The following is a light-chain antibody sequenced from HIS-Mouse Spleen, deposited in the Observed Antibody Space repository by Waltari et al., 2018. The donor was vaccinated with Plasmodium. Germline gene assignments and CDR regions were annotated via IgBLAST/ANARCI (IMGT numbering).Light chain of an antibody. Sequence: EIVLTQSPGTLSLSPGERATLSCRASQSVSSSNLAWYQQKPGQAPRLLIYGASTRATGIPARFSGSGSGTEFTLTISSMQSEDFAVYYCQQYNNWPRGTFGQGTKVEIK. J-gene: IGKJ1*01. CDR3: QQYNNWPRGT. CDR2: GAS. CDR1: QSVSSSN. V-gene: IGKV3-15*01.